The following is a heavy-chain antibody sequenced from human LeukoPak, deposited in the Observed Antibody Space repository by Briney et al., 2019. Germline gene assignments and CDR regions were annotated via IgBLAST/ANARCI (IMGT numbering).Heavy chain of an antibody. CDR3: ARDYSNSWFDS. CDR1: GGAINSGHFY. V-gene: IGHV4-61*02. D-gene: IGHD4-11*01. Sequence: SETLSLTYTVSGGAINSGHFYWSWIRQPAGKGLEWIGRIYTGETTTYNPSLKSRVTISLDTSKNQFSLTLNYVTAADTAIYCARDYSNSWFDSWGPGALVTVSS. CDR2: IYTGETT. J-gene: IGHJ5*01.